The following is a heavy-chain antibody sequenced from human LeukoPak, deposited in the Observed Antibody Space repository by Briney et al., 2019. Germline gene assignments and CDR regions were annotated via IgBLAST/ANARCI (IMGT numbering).Heavy chain of an antibody. CDR1: GFTFSSYA. D-gene: IGHD3-22*01. CDR2: ISGSGGST. Sequence: AGGSLRLSCAASGFTFSSYAMSWVRQAPGKGLEWVSAISGSGGSTYYADSVKGRFTISRDNSKNTLYLQMNSLRAEDTAVYYCAKGHYYYDSSGFDYWGQGTLVTVSS. J-gene: IGHJ4*02. V-gene: IGHV3-23*01. CDR3: AKGHYYYDSSGFDY.